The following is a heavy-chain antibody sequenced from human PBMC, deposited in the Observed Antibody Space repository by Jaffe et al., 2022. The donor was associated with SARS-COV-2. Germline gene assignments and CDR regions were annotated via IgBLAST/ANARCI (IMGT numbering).Heavy chain of an antibody. CDR3: ARGQSVEAGPNSHFDY. CDR2: VIPNGGGT. J-gene: IGHJ4*02. CDR1: GYSFIKYY. Sequence: QVQLVQSGTEVRTPGASVMLSCKTSGYSFIKYYMHWLRQAPGQGLEWMGLVIPNGGGTEYAQKLQGRLTVTRDTSTGTVYMDLSSLRSEDTAVYYCARGQSVEAGPNSHFDYWGQGSLVTVSS. D-gene: IGHD6-19*01. V-gene: IGHV1-46*04.